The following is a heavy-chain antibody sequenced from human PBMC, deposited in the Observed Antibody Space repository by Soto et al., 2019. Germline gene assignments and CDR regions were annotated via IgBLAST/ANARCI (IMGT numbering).Heavy chain of an antibody. Sequence: QVHLQESGPGLVAPSGTLSLTCTLSGGSVRAPDWWNWVRQSPDKGLEGIAEVHISGHSNYNPSLRSRVSVSIASSNNQFYLNLNSVTAADTAIYYCARVRQGCSANNCYFDPWGQGTQVTISS. V-gene: IGHV4-4*02. J-gene: IGHJ5*01. CDR3: ARVRQGCSANNCYFDP. D-gene: IGHD1-1*01. CDR1: GGSVRAPDW. CDR2: VHISGHS.